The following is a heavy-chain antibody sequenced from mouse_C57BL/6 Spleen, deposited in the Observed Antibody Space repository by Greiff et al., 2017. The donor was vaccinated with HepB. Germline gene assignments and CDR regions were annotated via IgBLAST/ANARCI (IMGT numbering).Heavy chain of an antibody. Sequence: EVQGVESGGGLVKPGGSLKLSCAASGFTFSSYAMSWVRQTPEKRLEWVATISDGGSYTYYPDNVKGRFTISRDNAKNNLYLQMSHLKSEDTAMYYCARGGITTVVPRYFDVWGTGTTVTVSS. CDR2: ISDGGSYT. CDR1: GFTFSSYA. V-gene: IGHV5-4*01. J-gene: IGHJ1*03. D-gene: IGHD1-1*01. CDR3: ARGGITTVVPRYFDV.